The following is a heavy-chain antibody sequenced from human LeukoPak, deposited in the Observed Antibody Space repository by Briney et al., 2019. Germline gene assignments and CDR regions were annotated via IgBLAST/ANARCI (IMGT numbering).Heavy chain of an antibody. CDR1: GFTFSSYS. V-gene: IGHV3-21*01. CDR2: ISSSSSYI. J-gene: IGHJ4*02. Sequence: GGSLRLSCAASGFTFSSYSMNWVRQAPGKGLEWVSSISSSSSYIYYADSVKGRFTISRDNAKNSLYLQTNSLRAEDTAVYYCARDPGSYVWGSYYFDYWGQGTLVTVSS. CDR3: ARDPGSYVWGSYYFDY. D-gene: IGHD3-16*01.